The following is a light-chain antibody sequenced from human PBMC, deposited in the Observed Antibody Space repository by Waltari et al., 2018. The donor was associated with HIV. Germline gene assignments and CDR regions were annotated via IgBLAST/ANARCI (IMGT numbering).Light chain of an antibody. CDR1: SLRSYY. Sequence: SSELTQDPAVSVALGQTVRITCQGDSLRSYYASWYQKKPGQAPVLVIYGKNNRPSGIPDRFSGSSSGNTVSLTITGAQAEDEADYYCNSRDSGGNPAVVFGGGTKLTVL. V-gene: IGLV3-19*01. J-gene: IGLJ2*01. CDR2: GKN. CDR3: NSRDSGGNPAVV.